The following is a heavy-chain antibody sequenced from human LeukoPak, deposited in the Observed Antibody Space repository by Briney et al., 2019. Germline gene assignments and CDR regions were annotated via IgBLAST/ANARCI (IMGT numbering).Heavy chain of an antibody. D-gene: IGHD3-10*01. J-gene: IGHJ6*02. Sequence: SETLSLTCAVYGGSFSGYYLSWIRQPPGKGLEWIGEINHSGSTNYNPSLKSRVTISVDTSKNQFSLKLSSVTAADTAVYYCRMVRGVISTPYYGMDVWGQGTTVTVSS. CDR3: RMVRGVISTPYYGMDV. V-gene: IGHV4-34*01. CDR2: INHSGST. CDR1: GGSFSGYY.